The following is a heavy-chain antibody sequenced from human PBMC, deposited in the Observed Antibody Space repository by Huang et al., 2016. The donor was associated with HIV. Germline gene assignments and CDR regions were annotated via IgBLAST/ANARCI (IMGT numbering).Heavy chain of an antibody. CDR2: INPNGDGT. J-gene: IGHJ4*02. V-gene: IGHV1-2*02. CDR3: ARQRTTYYYDSSGYRGEFYQ. Sequence: QVHLVQSGAEVKQPGASVKVSCKASGYTFTDYYIHWLRQAPGQGLEWMGWINPNGDGTNYAQKFQGRVTITTDTSISPAYMDLIRLKSDDTAVYHCARQRTTYYYDSSGYRGEFYQWGQGTLVTVSS. CDR1: GYTFTDYY. D-gene: IGHD3-22*01.